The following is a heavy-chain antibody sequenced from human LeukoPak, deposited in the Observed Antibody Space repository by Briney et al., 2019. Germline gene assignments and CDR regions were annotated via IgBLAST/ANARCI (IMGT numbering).Heavy chain of an antibody. CDR1: GGTFSSYA. V-gene: IGHV1-69*13. D-gene: IGHD6-19*01. Sequence: VASVKVSCKASGGTFSSYAISWVRQDPGQGLEWMGGIIPIFGTANYAQKFQGRVTITADESTSTAYMELSSLRSEDTAVYYCARDRVGSGWFEYFQHWGQGTLVTVSS. J-gene: IGHJ1*01. CDR3: ARDRVGSGWFEYFQH. CDR2: IIPIFGTA.